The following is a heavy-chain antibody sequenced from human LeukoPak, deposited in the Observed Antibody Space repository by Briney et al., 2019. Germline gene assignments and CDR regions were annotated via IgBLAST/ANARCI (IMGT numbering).Heavy chain of an antibody. V-gene: IGHV3-23*01. CDR1: GFTFSSYW. Sequence: TGGSLRLSCAASGFTFSSYWMNWARQAPGKGLEWVSGMTGSGNYIFYADSVKGRFTISRDNSKNTVFLQMNNLRVEDTAVYYCATRPAYCGGDCWGAYNIWGQGTVVTASS. J-gene: IGHJ3*02. D-gene: IGHD2-21*02. CDR2: MTGSGNYI. CDR3: ATRPAYCGGDCWGAYNI.